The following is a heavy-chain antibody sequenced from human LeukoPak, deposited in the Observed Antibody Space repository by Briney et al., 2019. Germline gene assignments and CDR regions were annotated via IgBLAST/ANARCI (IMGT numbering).Heavy chain of an antibody. V-gene: IGHV3-15*01. CDR3: VWTGYRWLDP. CDR1: GFIFHEAW. D-gene: IGHD3/OR15-3a*01. J-gene: IGHJ5*02. Sequence: GGSLRLSCVASGFIFHEAWMSWVRQAPGKGLEWIGRIKANAEGAPTDYAAPAKGRFTISRDDSRNTVFLQMDNLKIEDTAVYYRVWTGYRWLDPWGQGTLVTVSS. CDR2: IKANAEGAPT.